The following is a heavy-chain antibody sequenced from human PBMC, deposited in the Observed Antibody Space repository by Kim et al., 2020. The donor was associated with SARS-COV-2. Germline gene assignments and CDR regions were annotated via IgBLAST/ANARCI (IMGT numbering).Heavy chain of an antibody. J-gene: IGHJ4*02. CDR3: AKVSDYGDYPYFDY. CDR1: GFTFSSYA. Sequence: GALRLSCAASGFTFSSYAMSWVRQAPGKGLEWVSVIYSGGSSTYYADSVKGRFTISRDNSKNTLYLQMNSLRAEDTAVYYCAKVSDYGDYPYFDYWGQGTLVTVSS. V-gene: IGHV3-23*03. D-gene: IGHD4-17*01. CDR2: IYSGGSST.